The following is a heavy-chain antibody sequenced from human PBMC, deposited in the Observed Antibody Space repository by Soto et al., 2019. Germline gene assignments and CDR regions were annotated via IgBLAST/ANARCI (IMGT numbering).Heavy chain of an antibody. CDR3: ARTPYYYDTGGYYY. CDR1: GFTFSSYT. V-gene: IGHV3-21*01. J-gene: IGHJ4*02. CDR2: ISSSSTYI. D-gene: IGHD3-22*01. Sequence: EVQLVESGGGLVKPGGSLRLSCAASGFTFSSYTMNWVRQAPGKGLEWVSSISSSSTYIYYADSVKGRFTISRDNAKHSLYLQMNSLRAEDTAVYYCARTPYYYDTGGYYYWGQGTLVAVSS.